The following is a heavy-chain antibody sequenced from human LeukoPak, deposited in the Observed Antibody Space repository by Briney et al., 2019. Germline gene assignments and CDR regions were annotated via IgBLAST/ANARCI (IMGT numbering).Heavy chain of an antibody. J-gene: IGHJ3*02. CDR2: ISSTSSTI. CDR1: GFTFRSYS. D-gene: IGHD3-22*01. Sequence: GSLRLSCAASGFTFRSYSMHWVRQAPGKGLEWVSYISSTSSTIYYADSVKGRFTISRDNAKNSLYLQMNSLRDEDTAVYYCARAAPYYYDSSGYSAFDSWGQGTMVTVS. V-gene: IGHV3-48*02. CDR3: ARAAPYYYDSSGYSAFDS.